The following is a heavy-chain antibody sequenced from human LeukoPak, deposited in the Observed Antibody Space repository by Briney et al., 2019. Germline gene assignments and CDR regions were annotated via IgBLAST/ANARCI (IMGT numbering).Heavy chain of an antibody. CDR2: IRDKAHGGTT. CDR1: GFTSGDYG. J-gene: IGHJ4*02. Sequence: QPGGSLRLSCTGSGFTSGDYGINWVRQAPGKGLEWVSFIRDKAHGGTTEYAASVKGRFTISRDDSKSIAYLQMNSLKIDDTAVYYCSRGHLYADYWSNFFDYWGLGTLVTVSS. CDR3: SRGHLYADYWSNFFDY. V-gene: IGHV3-49*04. D-gene: IGHD4-17*01.